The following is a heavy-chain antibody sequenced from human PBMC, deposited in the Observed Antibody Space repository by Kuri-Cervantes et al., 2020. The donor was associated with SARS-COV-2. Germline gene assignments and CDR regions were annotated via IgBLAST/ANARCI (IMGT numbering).Heavy chain of an antibody. CDR3: ARIRLRSYYDSSGYYEGADY. J-gene: IGHJ4*02. CDR1: GFSLSTNGMC. CDR2: IDWDDDK. Sequence: SGPTLVKPTQTLTLTCTFSGFSLSTNGMCVSWIRQPPGKALEWLARIDWDDDKYYSTSLKTRLTISKDTSKNQVVLTMTNMDPVDTATYYCARIRLRSYYDSSGYYEGADYWGQGTLVTVSS. D-gene: IGHD3-22*01. V-gene: IGHV2-70*11.